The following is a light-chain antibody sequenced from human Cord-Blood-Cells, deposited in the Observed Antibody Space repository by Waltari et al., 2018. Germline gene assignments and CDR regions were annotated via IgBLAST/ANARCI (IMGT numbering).Light chain of an antibody. CDR3: QQYYSTPYT. Sequence: IEMSQSRDSLAVSLGERATVNCKSSQSVLYSSNNKNYLAWYQQKPGQPPKLLIYWASTRESGVPDRFSGSGSGTDFTLTISSLQSEDVAVYYCQQYYSTPYTFGQGTKLEIK. J-gene: IGKJ2*01. CDR2: WAS. CDR1: QSVLYSSNNKNY. V-gene: IGKV4-1*01.